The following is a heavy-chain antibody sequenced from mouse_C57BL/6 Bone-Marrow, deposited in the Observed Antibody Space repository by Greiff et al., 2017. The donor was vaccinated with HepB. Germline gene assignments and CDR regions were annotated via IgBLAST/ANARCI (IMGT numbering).Heavy chain of an antibody. J-gene: IGHJ4*01. Sequence: QVQLKQSGPELVKPGASVKLSCKASGYTFTSYDINWVKQRPGQGLEWIGWIYPRDGSTKYNEKFKGKATLTVDTSSSTAYMELHSLTSEDSAVYFCASSAPLHYYGSSYAMDYWGQGTSVTVSS. CDR2: IYPRDGST. D-gene: IGHD1-1*01. CDR3: ASSAPLHYYGSSYAMDY. V-gene: IGHV1-85*01. CDR1: GYTFTSYD.